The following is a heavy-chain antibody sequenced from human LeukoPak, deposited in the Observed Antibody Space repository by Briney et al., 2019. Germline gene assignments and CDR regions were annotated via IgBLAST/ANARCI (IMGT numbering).Heavy chain of an antibody. CDR2: IYYSGST. Sequence: PGGSLRLSCAASGFTFSDYYMSWIRQAPGKGLEWIGSIYYSGSTYYNPSLKSRVTISVDTSKNQFSLKLSSVTAADTAVYYCARHKGIVGATDYWGQGTLVTVSS. V-gene: IGHV4-39*01. CDR1: GFTFSDYY. CDR3: ARHKGIVGATDY. D-gene: IGHD1-26*01. J-gene: IGHJ4*02.